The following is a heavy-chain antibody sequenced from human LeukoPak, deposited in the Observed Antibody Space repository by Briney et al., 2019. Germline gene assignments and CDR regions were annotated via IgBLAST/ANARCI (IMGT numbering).Heavy chain of an antibody. J-gene: IGHJ4*02. D-gene: IGHD3-22*01. V-gene: IGHV3-23*01. CDR1: GFTFSSYA. Sequence: PGGSLRLSCAASGFTFSSYAMSWVRQAPGKGLEWVSAIGGSGGSTYYADSVKGRFTISRDNSKNTLSLQMNGLRAEDTAVYYCAILRFYDSTGYHYFDYWGQGTLVTVSS. CDR3: AILRFYDSTGYHYFDY. CDR2: IGGSGGST.